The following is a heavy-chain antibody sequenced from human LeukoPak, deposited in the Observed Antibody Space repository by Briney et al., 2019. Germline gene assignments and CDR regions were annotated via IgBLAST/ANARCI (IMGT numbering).Heavy chain of an antibody. Sequence: GGSLRLSCVGSGFTFSSYSMNWVRQAPGKGLEWVSSITGSGTNMFYADSVRGRFTISRDNAKNSLYLQMRSLTADDTAVYYCARDRGWHYGGNLDYWGQGTLVTVSS. CDR3: ARDRGWHYGGNLDY. J-gene: IGHJ4*02. D-gene: IGHD4-23*01. V-gene: IGHV3-21*01. CDR2: ITGSGTNM. CDR1: GFTFSSYS.